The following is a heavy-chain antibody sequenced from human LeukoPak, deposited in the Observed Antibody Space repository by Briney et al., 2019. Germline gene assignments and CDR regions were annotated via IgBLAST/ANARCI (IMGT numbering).Heavy chain of an antibody. CDR2: IYTSGST. CDR1: GGSISSGSYY. CDR3: ARDITGEGAGNWFDP. J-gene: IGHJ5*02. D-gene: IGHD3-16*01. V-gene: IGHV4-61*02. Sequence: PSETLSLTCTVSGGSISSGSYYWSWIRQPAGKGLEWIGRIYTSGSTNYNPSLKSRVTISVDTSKNQFSLKLSSVTAADTAVYYCARDITGEGAGNWFDPWGQGTLVTVSS.